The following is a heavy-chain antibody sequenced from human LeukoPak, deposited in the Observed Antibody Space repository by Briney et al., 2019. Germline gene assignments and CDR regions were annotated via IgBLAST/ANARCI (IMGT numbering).Heavy chain of an antibody. J-gene: IGHJ4*02. CDR3: AKDGYCSSTSCYPAPY. V-gene: IGHV3-23*01. CDR2: ISGSGGAT. CDR1: GITFSSYA. D-gene: IGHD2-2*01. Sequence: GGSLRLSCAASGITFSSYAMSWVRQAPGKGLEWVSAISGSGGATYYADSVKGRFTISRDNSKNTLYLQMNSLRAEDTAVYYCAKDGYCSSTSCYPAPYWGQGTLVTVSS.